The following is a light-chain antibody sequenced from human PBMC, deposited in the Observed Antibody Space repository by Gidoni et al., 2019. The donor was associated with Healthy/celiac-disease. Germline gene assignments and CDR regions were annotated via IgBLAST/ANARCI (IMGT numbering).Light chain of an antibody. CDR1: SLRSYY. V-gene: IGLV3-19*01. Sequence: SSERTQDPAVSVALGPTVRITCQGDSLRSYYASWYQQKPGQAPVLVIYGKNNRPSGIPDRFSGSSSGNTASLTITGAQAEDEADYYCNSRDSSGNHVVFGGGTKLTVL. CDR2: GKN. J-gene: IGLJ2*01. CDR3: NSRDSSGNHVV.